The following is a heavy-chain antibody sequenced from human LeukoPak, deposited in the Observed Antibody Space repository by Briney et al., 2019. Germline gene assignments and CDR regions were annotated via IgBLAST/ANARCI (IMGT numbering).Heavy chain of an antibody. CDR3: ARGAYTGFDV. CDR2: IGKSGDT. D-gene: IGHD5-12*01. J-gene: IGHJ3*01. CDR1: GLSFSTYD. V-gene: IGHV3-13*04. Sequence: GGSLRLSCAASGLSFSTYDMHWVRQATGEGLEWVSGIGKSGDTYYVGSVKGRFTISRDNAKNSLYLQMNSLRSGDTAVYYCARGAYTGFDVWGQGTVVTVSS.